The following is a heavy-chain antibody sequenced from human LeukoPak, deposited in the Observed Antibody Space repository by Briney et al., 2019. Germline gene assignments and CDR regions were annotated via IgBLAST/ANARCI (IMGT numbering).Heavy chain of an antibody. Sequence: SETLSLTCAVYGVSFRDYFWSWIRQPPGKGLEWIGEIHHTGSTNYNPSLKSRVTTSVDTAKNQFSLKVNSVTAADTAVYYCARDQTRYFARWGQGTLVTVSS. CDR1: GVSFRDYF. D-gene: IGHD3-9*01. J-gene: IGHJ4*02. CDR2: IHHTGST. V-gene: IGHV4-34*01. CDR3: ARDQTRYFAR.